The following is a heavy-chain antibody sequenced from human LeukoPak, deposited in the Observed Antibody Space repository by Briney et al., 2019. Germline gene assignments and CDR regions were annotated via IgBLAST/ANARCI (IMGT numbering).Heavy chain of an antibody. CDR1: GYTFTSYG. Sequence: ASVKVSCKASGYTFTSYGISWVRQAPGQGLEWMGRINPNSGATNYAQKFQGRVTMTRDTSISTAYMELSSLRSDDTAVYYCARLGGGGVPGDYWGQGTLVTVSS. D-gene: IGHD3-10*01. J-gene: IGHJ4*02. CDR2: INPNSGAT. V-gene: IGHV1-2*06. CDR3: ARLGGGGVPGDY.